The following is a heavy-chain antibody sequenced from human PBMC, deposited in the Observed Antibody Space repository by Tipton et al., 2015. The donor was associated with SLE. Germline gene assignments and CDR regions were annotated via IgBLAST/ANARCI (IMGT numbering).Heavy chain of an antibody. CDR3: ARDPKY. CDR1: GDSLSSNNYY. V-gene: IGHV4-39*07. Sequence: TLSLTCSVSGDSLSSNNYYWGWIRQSPAQGLEWIGTIHYAGGTYYNPSLRSRLTISVDTSENHFSLNLTSVTAADTAVYYGARDPKYWGQGTLVIVSS. J-gene: IGHJ4*02. CDR2: IHYAGGT.